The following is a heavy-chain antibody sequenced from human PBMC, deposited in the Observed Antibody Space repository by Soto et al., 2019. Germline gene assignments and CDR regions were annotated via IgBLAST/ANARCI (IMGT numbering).Heavy chain of an antibody. J-gene: IGHJ4*02. CDR1: GFTFRDYG. CDR2: ISHHGLKE. V-gene: IGHV3-30*18. Sequence: QVQFVESGGGVVRPGRSLRLSCVASGFTFRDYGMHWVRQAPGKGLEWVAGISHHGLKEHYADSVKGRCTISRDNSKKAVYMQLNSLRGDDTAVYYCAKDWVGGSNKYYFEYWGQGTLVTVAS. CDR3: AKDWVGGSNKYYFEY. D-gene: IGHD1-26*01.